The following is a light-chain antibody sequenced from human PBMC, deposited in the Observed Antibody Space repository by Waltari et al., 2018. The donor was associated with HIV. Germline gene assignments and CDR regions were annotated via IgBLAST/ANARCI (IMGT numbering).Light chain of an antibody. V-gene: IGLV1-44*01. Sequence: QSLLTQPPSASGTPGQRVTISCSGSSSNIGSNSVNWYQQLPGTAPKLLIYSNNQRPSGVPDRCSGSKSGTSASRAISGLQSEDEADYYCAAWDDSLNGVVFGGGTKLTAL. CDR3: AAWDDSLNGVV. CDR2: SNN. J-gene: IGLJ2*01. CDR1: SSNIGSNS.